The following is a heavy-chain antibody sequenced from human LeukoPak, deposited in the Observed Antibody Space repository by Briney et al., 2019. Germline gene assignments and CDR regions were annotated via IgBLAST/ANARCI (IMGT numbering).Heavy chain of an antibody. CDR3: ARREGEVGATNPLDY. V-gene: IGHV1-18*01. CDR2: ISAYNGNT. Sequence: ASVKVSCKASGYTFTSYGISWVRQAPGQGLEWMGWISAYNGNTNYAQKLQGRVTMTTDTSTSTAYMELRSLRSDDTAVYYCARREGEVGATNPLDYWGQGTLVTVSS. CDR1: GYTFTSYG. J-gene: IGHJ4*02. D-gene: IGHD1-26*01.